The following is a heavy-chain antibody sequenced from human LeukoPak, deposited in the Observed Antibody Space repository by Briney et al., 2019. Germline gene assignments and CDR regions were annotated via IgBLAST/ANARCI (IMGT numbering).Heavy chain of an antibody. CDR2: IYYSGST. Sequence: SETLSLTCTASGGSISSYYWSWIRQPPGKGLEWIGYIYYSGSTNYNPSLKSRVTISVDTSKNQFSLKLSSVTAADTAVYYCARTVQSSGWFPDAFDIWGQGTMVTVSS. D-gene: IGHD6-19*01. CDR3: ARTVQSSGWFPDAFDI. V-gene: IGHV4-59*01. J-gene: IGHJ3*02. CDR1: GGSISSYY.